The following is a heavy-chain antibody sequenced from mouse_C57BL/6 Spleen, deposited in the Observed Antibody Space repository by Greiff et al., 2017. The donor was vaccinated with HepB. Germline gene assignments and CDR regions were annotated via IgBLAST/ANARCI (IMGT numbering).Heavy chain of an antibody. D-gene: IGHD1-3*01. V-gene: IGHV1-26*01. CDR3: ASEGVNLAWFAY. Sequence: EVQLQQSGPELVKPGASVKISCKASGYTFTDYYMNWVKQSHGKSLEWIGDINPNNGGTSYNQKFKGKATLTVDKSSSTAYMELRSLTSEDSAVYYWASEGVNLAWFAYWGQGTLVTVSA. J-gene: IGHJ3*01. CDR1: GYTFTDYY. CDR2: INPNNGGT.